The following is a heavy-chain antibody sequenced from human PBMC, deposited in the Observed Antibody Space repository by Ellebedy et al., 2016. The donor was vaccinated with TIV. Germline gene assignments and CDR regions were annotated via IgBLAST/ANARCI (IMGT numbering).Heavy chain of an antibody. CDR1: GFTFNTNA. V-gene: IGHV3-23*01. D-gene: IGHD3-16*01. Sequence: GESLKISCAASGFTFNTNAMTWVRQAPGKGLEWVSAISVTGGSTYYADSVKGRFTISRDNSKSTLYLQMNSLRADDTAVYYCAKEGGRLRFEYYMDVWGQGTTVTVSS. CDR2: ISVTGGST. CDR3: AKEGGRLRFEYYMDV. J-gene: IGHJ6*03.